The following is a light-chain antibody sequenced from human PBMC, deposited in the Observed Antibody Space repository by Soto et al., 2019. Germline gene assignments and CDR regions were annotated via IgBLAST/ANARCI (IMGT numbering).Light chain of an antibody. V-gene: IGLV2-8*01. CDR3: SSYAGTNNWV. CDR2: EVN. Sequence: QSALTQPPSASGSPGQSVTMSCSGTSSDVGGDNYVSWYQQHPGKAPKLMIFEVNKRPSGVPDRFSASKSGNRASLTVSGLQAEDEADYYCSSYAGTNNWVFGGGTQLTVL. CDR1: SSDVGGDNY. J-gene: IGLJ3*02.